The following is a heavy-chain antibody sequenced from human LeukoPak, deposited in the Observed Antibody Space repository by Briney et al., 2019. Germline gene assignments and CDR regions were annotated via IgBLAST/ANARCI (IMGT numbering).Heavy chain of an antibody. Sequence: ASVKVSSKVSGYTLTELSMHWVRHAPGKGLEWMGGFDPEDGETIYAQKFQGRVTMTEDTSTDTAYMELSSLRSEDTAVYYCATATPGYCSSTSCYSWWFDPWGQGTLVTVSS. D-gene: IGHD2-2*01. CDR3: ATATPGYCSSTSCYSWWFDP. CDR2: FDPEDGET. V-gene: IGHV1-24*01. CDR1: GYTLTELS. J-gene: IGHJ5*02.